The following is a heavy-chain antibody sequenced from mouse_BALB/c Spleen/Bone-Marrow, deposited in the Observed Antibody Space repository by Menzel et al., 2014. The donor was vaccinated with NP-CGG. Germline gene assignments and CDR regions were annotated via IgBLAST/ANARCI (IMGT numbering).Heavy chain of an antibody. V-gene: IGHV4-1*02. J-gene: IGHJ3*01. CDR2: INPDSSTI. CDR1: GFDFSRYR. CDR3: ERLSYYGRFAY. D-gene: IGHD1-1*01. Sequence: EVKLMESGGGLVQPGGSLKLSCAASGFDFSRYRMSWVRQAPGKGLEWIGEINPDSSTINYTPSLKDKFIISRDNAKNTLYLQMSKVRSEDTALYYCERLSYYGRFAYWGQGTLVTVSA.